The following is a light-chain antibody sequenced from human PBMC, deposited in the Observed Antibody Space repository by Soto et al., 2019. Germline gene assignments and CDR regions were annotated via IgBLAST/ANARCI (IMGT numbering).Light chain of an antibody. CDR2: GAS. CDR1: QSVTSSY. J-gene: IGKJ5*01. CDR3: QQHGSSPIT. Sequence: ELVLTQSPGPLSLSPGERATLSCGASQSVTSSYLAWHQQKPGQTPRLLIDGASSRATGIPDRFSGSGSGTDFTLTISRLEPEDFAVYYCQQHGSSPITFGQGTRLEIK. V-gene: IGKV3-20*01.